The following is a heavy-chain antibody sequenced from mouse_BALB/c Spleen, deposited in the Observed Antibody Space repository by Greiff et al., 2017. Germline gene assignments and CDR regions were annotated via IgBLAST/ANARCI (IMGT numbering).Heavy chain of an antibody. J-gene: IGHJ4*01. CDR1: GYTFTSYW. CDR3: ARRDGSSYYYAMDY. D-gene: IGHD1-1*01. V-gene: IGHV1-7*01. CDR2: INPSTGYT. Sequence: VQLQQSGAELAKPGASVKMSCKASGYTFTSYWMHWVKQRPGQGLEWIGYINPSTGYTEYNQKFKDEATLTADKSSSTAYMQLSSLTSEDSAVYYCARRDGSSYYYAMDYWGQGTSVTVSS.